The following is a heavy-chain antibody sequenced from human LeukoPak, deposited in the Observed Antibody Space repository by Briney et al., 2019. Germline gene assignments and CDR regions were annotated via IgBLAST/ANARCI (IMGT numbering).Heavy chain of an antibody. CDR3: ARDLYGVSHDY. CDR1: GFTVSSNC. Sequence: GGSLRLSCAASGFTVSSNCMNWVRQAPGKGLEWVSVIYSSGSTYYADSVKGRFTISRDNSKNTLYLQMNSLRAEDTAVYYCARDLYGVSHDYWGQGTLVTVSS. V-gene: IGHV3-53*01. J-gene: IGHJ4*02. CDR2: IYSSGST. D-gene: IGHD4-17*01.